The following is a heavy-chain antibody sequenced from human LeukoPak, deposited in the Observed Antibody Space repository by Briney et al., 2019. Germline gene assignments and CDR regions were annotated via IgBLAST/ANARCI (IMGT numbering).Heavy chain of an antibody. CDR3: ARSLPYGTTWYGRSDF. Sequence: GGSLRLTCAASGFPFNAYWMTWVRQAPGKGLEWVANIRQDGDTKYYVDSVKGRFTISRDNAMNSLYLQMNSLRAEDTAIYYCARSLPYGTTWYGRSDFWGQGTLVTVSS. J-gene: IGHJ4*02. V-gene: IGHV3-7*03. D-gene: IGHD6-13*01. CDR2: IRQDGDTK. CDR1: GFPFNAYW.